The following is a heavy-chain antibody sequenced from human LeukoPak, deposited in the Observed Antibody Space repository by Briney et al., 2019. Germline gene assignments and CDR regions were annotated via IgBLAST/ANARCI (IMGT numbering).Heavy chain of an antibody. CDR1: GFTFSNYL. CDR3: VRGSPVAGSGGWF. J-gene: IGHJ4*02. Sequence: PPGGSLRLSCAASGFTFSNYLMSWVRQAPGKGLQWVARIKQDGSEKYYVDSVKGRFTISRDNAKNSLYLQVSSLRAEDTAVYYCVRGSPVAGSGGWFWGQGTLVTVSS. D-gene: IGHD6-19*01. CDR2: IKQDGSEK. V-gene: IGHV3-7*05.